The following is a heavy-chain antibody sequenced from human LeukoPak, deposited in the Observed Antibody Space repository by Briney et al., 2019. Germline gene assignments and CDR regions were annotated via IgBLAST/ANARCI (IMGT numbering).Heavy chain of an antibody. D-gene: IGHD3-16*01. CDR1: GFNFSSYS. CDR3: AKDGGTWDFDY. Sequence: GGSLRLSCAASGFNFSSYSMIWVRQAPGKGLEWVAFVRYDGNDKYHANSVKGRFTISRDNSKKTVYLQMNSLRGEDTAVYYCAKDGGTWDFDYWGQGTLVTVSS. V-gene: IGHV3-30*02. J-gene: IGHJ4*02. CDR2: VRYDGNDK.